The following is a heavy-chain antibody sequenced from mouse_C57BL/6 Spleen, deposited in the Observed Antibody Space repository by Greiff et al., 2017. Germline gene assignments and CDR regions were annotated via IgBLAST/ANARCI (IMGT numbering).Heavy chain of an antibody. J-gene: IGHJ4*01. CDR1: GFTFSDYG. CDR3: ARPNGLHGYDEYYYDMGY. V-gene: IGHV5-17*01. Sequence: EVHLVESGGGLVKPGGSLKLSCAASGFTFSDYGMHWVRQAPEPGLEWVAYISSGSSTTYYADTVKGRFTISRDNAKNTLFLQMSSLRSEDTAMYYCARPNGLHGYDEYYYDMGYWGQGTSVTVAS. CDR2: ISSGSSTT. D-gene: IGHD2-2*01.